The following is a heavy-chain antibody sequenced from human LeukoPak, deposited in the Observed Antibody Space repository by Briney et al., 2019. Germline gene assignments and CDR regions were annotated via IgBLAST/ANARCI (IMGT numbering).Heavy chain of an antibody. Sequence: SETLSLTCTVSGGSISIYYWNWIRQPPGKGLEWIGYIYHSGSTYYNPSLKSRVTISVDRSKNQFSLKLSSVTAADTAVYYCARGTKGFDYWGQGTLVTVSS. D-gene: IGHD1-7*01. J-gene: IGHJ4*02. CDR1: GGSISIYY. CDR2: IYHSGST. CDR3: ARGTKGFDY. V-gene: IGHV4-59*12.